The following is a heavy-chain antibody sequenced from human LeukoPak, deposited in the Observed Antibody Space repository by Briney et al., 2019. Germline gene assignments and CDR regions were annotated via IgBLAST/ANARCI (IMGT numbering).Heavy chain of an antibody. CDR2: IYHSGST. J-gene: IGHJ3*02. D-gene: IGHD3-22*01. Sequence: PSETLSLTCTVSGGSISSSSYYWGWIRQPPGKGLEWIGSIYHSGSTYYNPSLKSRVTISVDTSKNQFSLKLSSVTAADTAVYYCARPAIVVSGWDAFDIWGQGTMVTVSS. CDR3: ARPAIVVSGWDAFDI. CDR1: GGSISSSSYY. V-gene: IGHV4-39*01.